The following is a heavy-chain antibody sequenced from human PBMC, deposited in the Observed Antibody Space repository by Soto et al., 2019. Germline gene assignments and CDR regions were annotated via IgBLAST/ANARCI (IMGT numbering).Heavy chain of an antibody. Sequence: SLWLSCAASGLPLTIYAVSLFRQPPGKGLLWVSALSGSGGSTYCAVFVKGRFTISRDNSKNTLYLQMNSLIAEDTAVYYCAKVLFVERRVRALASVFDYWGKGTLVT. CDR2: LSGSGGST. J-gene: IGHJ4*02. V-gene: IGHV3-23*01. D-gene: IGHD2-21*01. CDR3: AKVLFVERRVRALASVFDY. CDR1: GLPLTIYA.